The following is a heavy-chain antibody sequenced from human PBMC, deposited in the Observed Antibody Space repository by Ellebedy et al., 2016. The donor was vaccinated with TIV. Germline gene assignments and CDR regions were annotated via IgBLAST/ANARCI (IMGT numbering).Heavy chain of an antibody. V-gene: IGHV3-23*01. J-gene: IGHJ4*02. D-gene: IGHD2-2*01. CDR1: GFTFTAYA. Sequence: GESLKISCAASGFTFTAYAMSWVRQAPGKGLEWVSTISGSGGSTYYADSVRGRFTISRDNSKNTLSLQMNSLSADDTAVYYCAKGRGGGSDSSTPRYYFDYWGQGTLVTVSS. CDR3: AKGRGGGSDSSTPRYYFDY. CDR2: ISGSGGST.